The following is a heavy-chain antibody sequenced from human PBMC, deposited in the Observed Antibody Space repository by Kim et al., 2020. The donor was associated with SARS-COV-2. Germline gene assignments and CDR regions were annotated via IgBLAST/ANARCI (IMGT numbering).Heavy chain of an antibody. CDR2: INPSGGTT. J-gene: IGHJ4*02. D-gene: IGHD3-10*01. Sequence: ASVKVSCKTSGYTFSNYNIHWVRQVPGQGLEWMAIINPSGGTTTYAQKFQGRVTVTRDTSTSTVYMELSSLRSEDTAVYYCARGGYHSGASWGQGTLVTVSS. CDR1: GYTFSNYN. CDR3: ARGGYHSGAS. V-gene: IGHV1-46*01.